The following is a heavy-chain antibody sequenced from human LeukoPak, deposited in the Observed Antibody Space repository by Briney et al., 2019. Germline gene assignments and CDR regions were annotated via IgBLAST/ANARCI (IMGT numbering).Heavy chain of an antibody. CDR1: GYSFTSNY. V-gene: IGHV1-18*04. Sequence: ASVKVSCKASGYSFTSNYIHWVRQAPGQGLEWMGWISAYNGNTNYAQKLQGRVTMTTDTSTSTAYMELRSLRSDDTAVYYCARDGYRLYYYYGMDVWGQGTTVTVSS. J-gene: IGHJ6*02. D-gene: IGHD5-24*01. CDR3: ARDGYRLYYYYGMDV. CDR2: ISAYNGNT.